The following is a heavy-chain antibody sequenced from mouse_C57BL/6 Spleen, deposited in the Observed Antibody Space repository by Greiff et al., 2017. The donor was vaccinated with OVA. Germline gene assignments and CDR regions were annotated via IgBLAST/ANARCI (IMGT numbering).Heavy chain of an antibody. CDR2: IDPSDSYT. CDR3: ARGPAQAPGWFAD. CDR1: GYTFTSYW. Sequence: QVQLQQPGAELVKPGASVKLSCKASGYTFTSYWMQWVKQRPGQGLEWIGEIDPSDSYTNYNQKFKGKATLTVATSSSTAYLQLSSLTSEDSAVYYCARGPAQAPGWFADWGQGTLVTVSA. J-gene: IGHJ3*01. D-gene: IGHD3-2*02. V-gene: IGHV1-50*01.